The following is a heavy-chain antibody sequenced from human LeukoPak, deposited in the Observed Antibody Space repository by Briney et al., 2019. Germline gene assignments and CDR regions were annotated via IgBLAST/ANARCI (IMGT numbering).Heavy chain of an antibody. J-gene: IGHJ6*03. D-gene: IGHD2-2*01. Sequence: PGGSLRLSCAASGFTFSSYWMSWVRQAPGKGLEWVSAISGSGGSTYYADSVKGRFTISRDNSKNTLYLQMNSLRAEDTAVYYXXXXXWYQLKIWGGPYMDVWGKGTTVTISS. CDR3: XXXXWYQLKIWGGPYMDV. CDR1: GFTFSSYW. V-gene: IGHV3-23*01. CDR2: ISGSGGST.